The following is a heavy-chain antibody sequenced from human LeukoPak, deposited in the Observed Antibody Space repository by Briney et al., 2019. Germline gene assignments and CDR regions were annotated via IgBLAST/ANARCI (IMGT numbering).Heavy chain of an antibody. CDR3: ARYWSSWSADY. Sequence: PGGSLRLSCAASGFTFSSYSMNWVRQAPGKGLEWLSYINSRSSTIYYADSVKGRFTISRDNAKNSLYLQMNSLGVEDSAVYYCARYWSSWSADYWGQGTLVTVSS. V-gene: IGHV3-48*01. CDR1: GFTFSSYS. CDR2: INSRSSTI. J-gene: IGHJ4*02. D-gene: IGHD6-13*01.